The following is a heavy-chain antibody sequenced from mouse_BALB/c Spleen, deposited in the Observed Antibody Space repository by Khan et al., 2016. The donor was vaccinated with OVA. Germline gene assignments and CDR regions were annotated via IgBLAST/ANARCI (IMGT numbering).Heavy chain of an antibody. V-gene: IGHV3-6*02. CDR2: IRYDGDS. J-gene: IGHJ3*01. CDR3: ARGGSSGPAWFAY. CDR1: GYSITSGYF. D-gene: IGHD3-1*01. Sequence: EVQLQESGPGLVKPSQSLSLTCSVTGYSITSGYFWNWIRQFPGNNLEWLGYIRYDGDSNYNPSLKNRISITRDTSQNQFFLKLNSVPPEDTATYDCARGGSSGPAWFAYWGQGTLVTVSA.